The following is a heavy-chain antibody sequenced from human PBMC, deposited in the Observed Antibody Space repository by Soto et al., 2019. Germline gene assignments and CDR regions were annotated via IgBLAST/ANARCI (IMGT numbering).Heavy chain of an antibody. J-gene: IGHJ3*02. V-gene: IGHV5-51*01. CDR2: IYPGDSDT. CDR1: GYSFTSYW. CDR3: ARYNVYGDYRGDAFDI. D-gene: IGHD4-17*01. Sequence: PGESLKISCKGSGYSFTSYWIGWVRQMPGKGLEWMGIIYPGDSDTRYSPSFQGQVTISADKSISTAYLQWSSLKASDTAMYYCARYNVYGDYRGDAFDIWGQGTMVTVS.